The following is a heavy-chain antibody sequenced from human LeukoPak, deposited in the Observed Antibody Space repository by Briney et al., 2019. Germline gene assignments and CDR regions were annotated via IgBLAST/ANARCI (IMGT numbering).Heavy chain of an antibody. CDR3: ARGGITIFGVVSYMDV. CDR2: INWNGGST. V-gene: IGHV3-20*04. Sequence: GPGGSLTLSCAASGFTVSSNYMSWVRQAPGKGLEWVSGINWNGGSTGYADSVKGRFTISRDNAKNSLYLQMNSLRAEDTALYYCARGGITIFGVVSYMDVWGKGTTVTVSS. J-gene: IGHJ6*03. CDR1: GFTVSSNY. D-gene: IGHD3-3*01.